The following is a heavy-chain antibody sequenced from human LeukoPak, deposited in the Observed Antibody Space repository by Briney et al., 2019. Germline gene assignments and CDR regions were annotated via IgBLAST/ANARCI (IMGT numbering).Heavy chain of an antibody. D-gene: IGHD3-22*01. CDR3: ARGRRDSSGYYY. Sequence: ASVKVSCKASGYTFTSYDINWVRQATGQGLEWMGWMNPNSGNTGYAQKFQGRVTMTRNTSISTAYTELSSLRSEDTAVYYCARGRRDSSGYYYWGQGTLVTVSS. CDR2: MNPNSGNT. J-gene: IGHJ4*02. V-gene: IGHV1-8*01. CDR1: GYTFTSYD.